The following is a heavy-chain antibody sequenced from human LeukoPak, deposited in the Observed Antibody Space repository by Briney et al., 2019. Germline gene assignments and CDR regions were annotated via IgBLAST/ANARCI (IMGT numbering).Heavy chain of an antibody. CDR1: GYTFTSYG. J-gene: IGHJ1*01. D-gene: IGHD2-15*01. V-gene: IGHV1-18*01. Sequence: ASVKVSCKTSGYTFTSYGISWVRHAPGQGLEWMGWISAYNGNTNYVQKFQGRVTTTTDTSTSTAYMELRSLSSDDTAVYYCARDSYCIGGSCSVVYFKHCGQGTLVTVSS. CDR2: ISAYNGNT. CDR3: ARDSYCIGGSCSVVYFKH.